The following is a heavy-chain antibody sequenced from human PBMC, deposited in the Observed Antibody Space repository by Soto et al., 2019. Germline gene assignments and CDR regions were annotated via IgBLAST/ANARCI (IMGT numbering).Heavy chain of an antibody. D-gene: IGHD1-26*01. CDR3: ARAEWELLGFYYYGMDV. CDR2: IWYDGSNK. CDR1: GFTFSSYG. J-gene: IGHJ6*02. Sequence: ESGGGVVQPGRSLRLSCAASGFTFSSYGMHWVRQAPGKGLEWVAVIWYDGSNKYYADSVKGRFTISRDNSKNTLYLQMNSLRAEDTAVYYCARAEWELLGFYYYGMDVWGQGTTVTVSS. V-gene: IGHV3-33*01.